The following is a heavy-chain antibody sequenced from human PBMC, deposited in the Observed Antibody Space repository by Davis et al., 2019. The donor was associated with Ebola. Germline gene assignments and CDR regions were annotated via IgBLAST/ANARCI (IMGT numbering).Heavy chain of an antibody. CDR1: GFTFSSYA. CDR3: AKDIVVVPAAIAFEYFQH. V-gene: IGHV3-23*01. CDR2: ISGSGGST. J-gene: IGHJ1*01. D-gene: IGHD2-2*01. Sequence: GESLKISCAASGFTFSSYAMSWVRQAPGKGLEWVSAISGSGGSTYYADSVKGRFTISRDNSKNTLYLQMNSLRAEDTAVYYCAKDIVVVPAAIAFEYFQHWGQGTLVTVSS.